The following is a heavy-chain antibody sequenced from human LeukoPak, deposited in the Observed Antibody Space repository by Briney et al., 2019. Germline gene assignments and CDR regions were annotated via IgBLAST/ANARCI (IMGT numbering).Heavy chain of an antibody. D-gene: IGHD6-19*01. J-gene: IGHJ4*02. Sequence: SETLSLTCTVSGGSISSGSYYWSWIRQPAGKGLEWIGRIYTSGSTNYNPSLKSRVTISVDTSKNQFPLKLSSVTAADTAVYYCARGIGRAVAAHFDYWGQGALVTVSS. CDR3: ARGIGRAVAAHFDY. CDR1: GGSISSGSYY. V-gene: IGHV4-61*02. CDR2: IYTSGST.